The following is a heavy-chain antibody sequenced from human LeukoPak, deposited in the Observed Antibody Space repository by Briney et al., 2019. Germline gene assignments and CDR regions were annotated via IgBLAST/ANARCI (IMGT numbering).Heavy chain of an antibody. J-gene: IGHJ3*01. D-gene: IGHD6-13*01. CDR2: ISGTGGRT. Sequence: GGSLRLSCAASGFTFSSYAMSWVRQASGKGLEWVSSISGTGGRTHYADSVKGRFTISRDNAKNTLYLQMNSVRDEDTAIYYCARQDVGTSWYDTYDVWGQGTMVTVSA. CDR3: ARQDVGTSWYDTYDV. CDR1: GFTFSSYA. V-gene: IGHV3-23*01.